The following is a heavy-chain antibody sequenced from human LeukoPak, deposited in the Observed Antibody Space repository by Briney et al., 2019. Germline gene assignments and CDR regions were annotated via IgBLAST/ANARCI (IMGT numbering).Heavy chain of an antibody. CDR3: ARLKLQYYYDSSGRGGYFDY. D-gene: IGHD3-22*01. J-gene: IGHJ4*02. CDR2: IFGDGST. V-gene: IGHV3-23*01. CDR1: GFTFSSYA. Sequence: GGSLRLSCAASGFTFSSYAMNWVRQAPGKGLEWVSAIFGDGSTFYADSVKGRFTISRDNFKNALYLQMNSLRAEDTAVYYCARLKLQYYYDSSGRGGYFDYWGQGTLVTVSS.